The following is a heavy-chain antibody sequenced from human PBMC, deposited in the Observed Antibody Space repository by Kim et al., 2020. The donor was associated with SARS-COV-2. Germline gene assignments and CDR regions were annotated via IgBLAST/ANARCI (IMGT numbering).Heavy chain of an antibody. CDR3: AREAVIAAAGEYYYYGMDV. CDR1: DVSISSSNW. CDR2: IYHSGST. Sequence: SETLSLTCAVSDVSISSSNWWSWVRQPPGKGLEWIGEIYHSGSTNYNPSLKSRVTISVDKAKNQFYLKLSSVTAADTAVYYCAREAVIAAAGEYYYYGMDVWGQGTTVTVSS. V-gene: IGHV4-4*02. D-gene: IGHD6-13*01. J-gene: IGHJ6*02.